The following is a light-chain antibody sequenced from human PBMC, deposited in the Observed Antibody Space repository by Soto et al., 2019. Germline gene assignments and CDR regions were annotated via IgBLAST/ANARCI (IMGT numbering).Light chain of an antibody. CDR2: EVS. CDR1: SRDIGAYNY. CDR3: SSYSSVTTLWV. J-gene: IGLJ3*02. V-gene: IGLV2-14*01. Sequence: QSALTQPASVSGSPGQSITISCTGTSRDIGAYNYVSWYLQHPGKAPKLMIYEVSNRPSGVSNRFSGSKSGNTASLTVSGLQAEDEADYYCSSYSSVTTLWVFGGGTKLTVL.